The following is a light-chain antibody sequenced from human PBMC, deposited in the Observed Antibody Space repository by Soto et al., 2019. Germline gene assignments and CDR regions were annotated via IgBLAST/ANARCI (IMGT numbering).Light chain of an antibody. CDR3: QQSYSTPIT. V-gene: IGKV1-39*01. CDR2: AAS. CDR1: QGISSY. J-gene: IGKJ5*01. Sequence: DIQMTQSPSSLSASVGDRVTITCRASQGISSYLSWYQQKPGKAPKFLIYAASSLQRGVPSRFSGNGSGTDFTLTISSLQPEDFATYYCQQSYSTPITFGQGTRLEIK.